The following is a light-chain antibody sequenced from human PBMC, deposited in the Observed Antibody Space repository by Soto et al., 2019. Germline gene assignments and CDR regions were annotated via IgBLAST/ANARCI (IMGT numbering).Light chain of an antibody. CDR2: KAS. Sequence: DIQMTQSPSTLSASVGDRVTITCRASQSISSWLAWYQQKPGKAPKLLIYKASTLESGVPSRFSGSGSGTEFTLTISSLQPDDFAAYYCQQYNTYWGYIFGQGTKVDLK. V-gene: IGKV1-5*03. CDR3: QQYNTYWGYI. CDR1: QSISSW. J-gene: IGKJ2*01.